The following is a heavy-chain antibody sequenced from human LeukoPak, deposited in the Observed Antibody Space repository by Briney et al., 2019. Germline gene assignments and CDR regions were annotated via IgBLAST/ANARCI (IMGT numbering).Heavy chain of an antibody. J-gene: IGHJ4*02. CDR3: AREAYGSGSPPSRSFDY. CDR2: INHSGST. Sequence: SETLSLTCAVYGGSFSGYYRSWIRQPPGKGLEWIGEINHSGSTNYNPSLKSRVTISVDTSKNQFSLKLSSVTAADTAVYYCAREAYGSGSPPSRSFDYWGQGTLVTVSS. V-gene: IGHV4-34*01. CDR1: GGSFSGYY. D-gene: IGHD3-10*01.